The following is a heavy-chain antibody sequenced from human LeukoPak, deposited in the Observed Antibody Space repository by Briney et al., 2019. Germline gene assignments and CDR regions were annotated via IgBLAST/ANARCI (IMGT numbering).Heavy chain of an antibody. V-gene: IGHV4-39*01. CDR3: ARRVVATGAVNWFDP. CDR2: IYYSGNT. CDR1: GGSISSSSYY. J-gene: IGHJ5*02. Sequence: SESLSLTWSVSGGSISSSSYYWDWIRQPPGKGLEWIRNIYYSGNTYYNPSLVNRVTISVDTSKNQFSLKLSSVTAADTAVYYCARRVVATGAVNWFDPWGQGTLVTVTS. D-gene: IGHD5-12*01.